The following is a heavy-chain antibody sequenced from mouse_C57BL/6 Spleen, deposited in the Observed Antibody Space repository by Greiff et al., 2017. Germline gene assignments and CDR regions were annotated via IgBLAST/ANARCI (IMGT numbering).Heavy chain of an antibody. J-gene: IGHJ1*03. D-gene: IGHD1-1*01. CDR3: ARHGYGRGYFDV. V-gene: IGHV2-6-1*01. CDR1: GFSLTSYG. Sequence: VKLQESGPGLVAPSQSLSITCTVSGFSLTSYGVHWVRQPPGKGLEWLVVIWSDGSTTYNSALKSRLSISKDNSKSQVFLKMNSLQTDDTAMYYCARHGYGRGYFDVWGTGTTVTVSS. CDR2: IWSDGST.